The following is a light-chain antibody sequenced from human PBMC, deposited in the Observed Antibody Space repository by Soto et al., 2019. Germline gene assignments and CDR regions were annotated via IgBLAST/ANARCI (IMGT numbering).Light chain of an antibody. CDR1: QSVSSN. CDR3: QQNGRSPT. Sequence: EIVMTQSPATLSVSPGERATLSCRASQSVSSNLAWYQQKPGQAPRLLIHDAVTRATGIPDRFSGSGSGSGTEFTLFISRLEPEDCGIYYCQQNGRSPTFGPGTKVDIK. J-gene: IGKJ3*01. V-gene: IGKV3D-15*01. CDR2: DAV.